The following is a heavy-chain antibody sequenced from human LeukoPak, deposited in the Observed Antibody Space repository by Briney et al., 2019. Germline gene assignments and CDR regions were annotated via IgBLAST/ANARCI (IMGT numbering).Heavy chain of an antibody. Sequence: GGSLRLSCAASGFAFGTHWMSWVRQAPGKGLDWVSAISGSGGSTYYADSVKGRFTISRDNSKNTLYLQMNSLRAEDTAVYYCAKDSSGWPNINWFDPWGQGTLVTVSS. J-gene: IGHJ5*02. CDR2: ISGSGGST. CDR1: GFAFGTHW. D-gene: IGHD6-19*01. CDR3: AKDSSGWPNINWFDP. V-gene: IGHV3-23*01.